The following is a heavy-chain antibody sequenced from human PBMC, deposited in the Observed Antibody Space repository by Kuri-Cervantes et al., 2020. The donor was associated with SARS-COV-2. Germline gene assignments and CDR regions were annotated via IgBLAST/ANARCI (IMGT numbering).Heavy chain of an antibody. D-gene: IGHD2-2*01. Sequence: ESLKISCTVSGGSISSYYWSWIRQPPGKGLEWIGYIYYSGSTNYNPSLKSRVTISVDTSKNQFSLKLSSVTAADTAVYYCARDRVVPAATRPYYYYGMDVWGQGTTVTVSS. CDR3: ARDRVVPAATRPYYYYGMDV. CDR2: IYYSGST. V-gene: IGHV4-59*01. J-gene: IGHJ6*02. CDR1: GGSISSYY.